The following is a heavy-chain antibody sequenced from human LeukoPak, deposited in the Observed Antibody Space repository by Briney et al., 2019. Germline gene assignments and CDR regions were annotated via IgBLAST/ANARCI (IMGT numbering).Heavy chain of an antibody. Sequence: GGSLRLSCAASGSTLSSYEMNWVRQAPGKGLEWVSYISSSGSTIYYADSVKGRFTISRDNAKNSLYLQMNSLRAEDTAVYYCARDFNYGPFDYWGQGTLVTVSS. CDR1: GSTLSSYE. D-gene: IGHD4-11*01. V-gene: IGHV3-48*03. CDR2: ISSSGSTI. J-gene: IGHJ4*02. CDR3: ARDFNYGPFDY.